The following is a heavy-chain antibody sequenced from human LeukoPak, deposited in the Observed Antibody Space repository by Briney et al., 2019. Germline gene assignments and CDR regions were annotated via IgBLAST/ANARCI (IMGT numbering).Heavy chain of an antibody. Sequence: GASVWFSGKASGYTFAKFYIHWVRQAPGQGLEWMGIINPSGGTTSYAQKFQGRVSMTRDTSTSTVYMELSRLRSDDTAVYYCARDRAAGNFDYWGQASLATVSS. J-gene: IGHJ4*02. D-gene: IGHD1-1*01. CDR1: GYTFAKFY. V-gene: IGHV1-46*01. CDR3: ARDRAAGNFDY. CDR2: INPSGGTT.